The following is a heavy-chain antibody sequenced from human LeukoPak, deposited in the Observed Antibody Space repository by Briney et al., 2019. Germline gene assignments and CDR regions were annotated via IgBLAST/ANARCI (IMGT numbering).Heavy chain of an antibody. CDR2: VNHSGST. D-gene: IGHD3-10*01. Sequence: PSDLSLTFVVYGGSLSGYYWSWIRQPPGKGLEWIGEVNHSGSTNYNPSLKSRVTISIDTSKNQFSLKLSSVTAADTAVYYCARGDPSNYYYGMDVWGQGTTVTVSS. CDR1: GGSLSGYY. CDR3: ARGDPSNYYYGMDV. V-gene: IGHV4-34*01. J-gene: IGHJ6*02.